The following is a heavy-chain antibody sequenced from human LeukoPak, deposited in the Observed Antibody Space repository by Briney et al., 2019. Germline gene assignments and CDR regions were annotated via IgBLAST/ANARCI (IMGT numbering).Heavy chain of an antibody. Sequence: GGSLRLSCAASGFTFSSYWMSWVRQAPGKGLEWVANIKQDGSEKYYVDSVKGRFTISRDNAKNSLYLQMNSLRAEDTAVYYCARGSGSYYCDYFDYWGQGTVVIASS. D-gene: IGHD1-26*01. J-gene: IGHJ4*02. CDR2: IKQDGSEK. CDR3: ARGSGSYYCDYFDY. V-gene: IGHV3-7*01. CDR1: GFTFSSYW.